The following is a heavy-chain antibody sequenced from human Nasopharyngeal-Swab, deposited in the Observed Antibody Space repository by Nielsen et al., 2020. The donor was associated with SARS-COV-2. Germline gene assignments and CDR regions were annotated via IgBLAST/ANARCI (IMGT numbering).Heavy chain of an antibody. J-gene: IGHJ4*02. CDR2: IYYSGST. Sequence: SETLSLTCTVSGGSISSSSYYWGWIRQPPGKGLEWIGSIYYSGSTYYNPSLKSRVTISVDTSKSQFSLKLSSVTAADTAVYYCANQWLGYFDYWGQGTLVTVSS. CDR1: GGSISSSSYY. V-gene: IGHV4-39*01. CDR3: ANQWLGYFDY. D-gene: IGHD6-19*01.